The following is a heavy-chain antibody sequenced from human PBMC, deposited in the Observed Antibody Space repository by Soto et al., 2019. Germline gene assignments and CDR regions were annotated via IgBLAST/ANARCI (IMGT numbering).Heavy chain of an antibody. D-gene: IGHD3-10*01. J-gene: IGHJ4*02. CDR1: GFTFSSYA. CDR2: ISGSPGST. V-gene: IGHV3-23*01. Sequence: GGSLRLSCAASGFTFSSYAMSWVRQAPGKGLEWVSTISGSPGSTYYADSVKGRFTVSRDNSKSTLFLQMNSLRAEDTALYYCVKDSAYYFDYWGQGTLVTVSS. CDR3: VKDSAYYFDY.